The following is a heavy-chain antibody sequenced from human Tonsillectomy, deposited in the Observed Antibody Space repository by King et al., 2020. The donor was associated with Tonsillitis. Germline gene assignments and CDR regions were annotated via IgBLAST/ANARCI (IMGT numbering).Heavy chain of an antibody. CDR1: GLSLSTSEEG. J-gene: IGHJ4*02. Sequence: TLKESGPTLVKPTQTLTLTCTFSGLSLSTSEEGVGWIRQPPGKALEWLGVIYCDDDKRYSPSLKSRLTITKDTSKNQVVLTMTNMDPVDTGTYYCAHRLAYHDRNYFDYWGQGTLVTVSS. V-gene: IGHV2-5*02. CDR2: IYCDDDK. D-gene: IGHD3-22*01. CDR3: AHRLAYHDRNYFDY.